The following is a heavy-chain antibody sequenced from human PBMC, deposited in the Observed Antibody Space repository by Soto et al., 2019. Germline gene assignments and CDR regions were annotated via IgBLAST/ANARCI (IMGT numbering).Heavy chain of an antibody. D-gene: IGHD5-12*01. CDR3: ARDLGDGYNGYFDY. J-gene: IGHJ4*02. V-gene: IGHV1-69*13. Sequence: GASVKVSCKASGGTFSSYAVSWVRQAPGQGLEWMGGIIPIFGTANYAQKFQGRVTITADESTSTAYMELSSLRSEDTAAYYCARDLGDGYNGYFDYWGQGTLVTVSS. CDR1: GGTFSSYA. CDR2: IIPIFGTA.